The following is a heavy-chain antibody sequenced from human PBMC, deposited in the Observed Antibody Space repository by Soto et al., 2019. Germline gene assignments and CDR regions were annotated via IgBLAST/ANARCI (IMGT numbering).Heavy chain of an antibody. V-gene: IGHV3-23*01. Sequence: GGSLRLSLSLAGFSFGTYTVNWVRHAPGMGLEWVSGLSDSVATTHYAYSVKVRFTISRDKSKNTLYLQINNLTAYDTAVYYCGTHLIGGRLQSPLDIWDPETQVATSS. D-gene: IGHD3-22*01. J-gene: IGHJ4*01. CDR1: GFSFGTYT. CDR2: LSDSVATT. CDR3: GTHLIGGRLQSPLDI.